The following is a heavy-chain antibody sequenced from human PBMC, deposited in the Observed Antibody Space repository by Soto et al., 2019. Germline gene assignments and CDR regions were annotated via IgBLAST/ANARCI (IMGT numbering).Heavy chain of an antibody. CDR3: ARVDHRGYFAILTDY. CDR2: IYDSVNT. J-gene: IGHJ4*02. CDR1: GDSLSSGVHY. Sequence: TSETLSLTCTVSGDSLSSGVHYWSWIRQHPGKGLEWIGHIYDSVNTYYSPSLRSRVTISADMSKNQFSLNLRSVAAADTAVYYCARVDHRGYFAILTDYWGQGTLVTVSS. D-gene: IGHD3-9*01. V-gene: IGHV4-31*03.